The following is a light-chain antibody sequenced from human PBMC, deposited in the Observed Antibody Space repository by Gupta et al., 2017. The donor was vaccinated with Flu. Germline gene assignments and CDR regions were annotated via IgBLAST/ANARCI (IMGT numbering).Light chain of an antibody. V-gene: IGLV1-44*01. CDR2: VNN. CDR3: AALYDGGGCRL. J-gene: IGLJ2*01. CDR1: CATVGSYS. Sequence: CCGSCATVGSYSVDWYHQDPGRAPNLLIYVNNQRPAGVPDRFSASMYGTSASLAISWLQSDDVGVYYCAALYDGGGCRLFGGVTSLFVL.